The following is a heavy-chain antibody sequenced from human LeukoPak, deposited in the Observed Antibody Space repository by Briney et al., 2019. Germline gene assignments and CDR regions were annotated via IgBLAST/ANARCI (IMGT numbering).Heavy chain of an antibody. CDR1: GFTFSSYG. Sequence: HPGGSLRLSCAASGFTFSSYGMHWVRQAPGKGLEWVAFIRYDGSNKYYADSVKGRFTISRDNSKNTLCLQMNSLRAEDTAVYYCAKGIPGIAAAGTDYFDYWGQGTLVTVSS. CDR2: IRYDGSNK. V-gene: IGHV3-30*02. CDR3: AKGIPGIAAAGTDYFDY. D-gene: IGHD6-13*01. J-gene: IGHJ4*02.